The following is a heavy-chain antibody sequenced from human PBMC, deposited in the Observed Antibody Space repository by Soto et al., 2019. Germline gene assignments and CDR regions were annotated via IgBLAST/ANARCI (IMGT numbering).Heavy chain of an antibody. D-gene: IGHD6-6*01. CDR2: IYYSGST. V-gene: IGHV4-59*01. Sequence: SETLSLTCTVSGGSISSYYWSWIRQPPGKGLEWIGYIYYSGSTNYNPSLKSRVTISVDTSKNQFSLKLSSVTAADTAVYYCARENYSSSSYYSGMDVWGQGTTVTVSS. J-gene: IGHJ6*02. CDR1: GGSISSYY. CDR3: ARENYSSSSYYSGMDV.